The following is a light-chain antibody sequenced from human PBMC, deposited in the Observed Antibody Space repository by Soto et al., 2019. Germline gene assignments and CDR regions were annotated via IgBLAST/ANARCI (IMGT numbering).Light chain of an antibody. CDR1: QSIGDS. V-gene: IGKV1-39*01. J-gene: IGKJ2*01. Sequence: DSQMTQSPSTLSASVGDRVAITCRASQSIGDSLAWYQQKPGKAPYLLISDVSSLERGVPSRLSGSGSGTDFTLTISSLQPEDFATYYCQQTYSTPHTFGQGTKVDIK. CDR3: QQTYSTPHT. CDR2: DVS.